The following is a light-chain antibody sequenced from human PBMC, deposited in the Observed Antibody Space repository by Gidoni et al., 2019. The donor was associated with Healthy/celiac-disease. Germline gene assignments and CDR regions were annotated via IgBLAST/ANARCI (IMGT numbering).Light chain of an antibody. V-gene: IGKV1-39*01. J-gene: IGKJ4*01. CDR3: QQSYSTPLT. CDR1: QSISSY. CDR2: AAS. Sequence: DIQMTQSPSSLSASVGDRVTITCRASQSISSYLNLYQQKPGKAPKLLIYAASSLQSGVPSSFSGSGSWTDFPLTISSLQPSDFATYYCQQSYSTPLTFGGGTKVEIK.